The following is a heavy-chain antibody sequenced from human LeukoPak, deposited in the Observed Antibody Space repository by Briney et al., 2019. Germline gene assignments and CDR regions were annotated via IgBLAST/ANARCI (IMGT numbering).Heavy chain of an antibody. CDR3: ARDLRTYYMDV. D-gene: IGHD5/OR15-5a*01. CDR1: GGSFSGYY. V-gene: IGHV4-34*01. CDR2: INHSGST. Sequence: PSETMSLTCAVYGGSFSGYYWSWIRQPPGKGLEWIGEINHSGSTYYNPSLKSRVTISVDTSKNQFSLKLSSVTAADTAVYYCARDLRTYYMDVWGKGTTVTVSS. J-gene: IGHJ6*03.